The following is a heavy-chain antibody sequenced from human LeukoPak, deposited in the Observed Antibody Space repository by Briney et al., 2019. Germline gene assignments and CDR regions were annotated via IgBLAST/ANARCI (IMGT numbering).Heavy chain of an antibody. J-gene: IGHJ4*02. CDR1: GGSISSSSYY. CDR2: IYYSGST. D-gene: IGHD1-26*01. CDR3: ARSPEAWEPHFDY. Sequence: SETLSLTCTVSGGSISSSSYYWGWIRQPPGKGLEWIGSIYYSGSTYYNPSLKSRVTISVDTSKNQFSLKLSSVTAADTAVYYCARSPEAWEPHFDYWGQGTLVTVSS. V-gene: IGHV4-39*01.